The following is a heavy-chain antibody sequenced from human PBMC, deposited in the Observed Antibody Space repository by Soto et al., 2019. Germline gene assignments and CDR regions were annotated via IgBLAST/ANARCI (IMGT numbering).Heavy chain of an antibody. CDR3: AGSGLYFDWLPLFDY. V-gene: IGHV1-69*02. J-gene: IGHJ4*02. CDR2: IIPILGIA. Sequence: SVKVSCKASGGTFSSYTISWVRQAPGQGLEWMGRIIPILGIANYAQKFQGRVTITADKSTSTAYMELSSLRSEDTAVYYCAGSGLYFDWLPLFDYWGQGTLVTVSS. D-gene: IGHD3-9*01. CDR1: GGTFSSYT.